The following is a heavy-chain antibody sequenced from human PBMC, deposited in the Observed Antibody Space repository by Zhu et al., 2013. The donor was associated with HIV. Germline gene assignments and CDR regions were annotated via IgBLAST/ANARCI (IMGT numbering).Heavy chain of an antibody. D-gene: IGHD4-17*01. V-gene: IGHV1-69*06. CDR3: ASREYAVTTNPENY. CDR1: GGTFSSYA. J-gene: IGHJ4*02. Sequence: QVQLVQSGAEVKKPGSSVKVSCKASGGTFSSYAISWVRQAPGQGLEWMGGIIPIFGTANYAQKFQGRVTITADKSTSTAYMELSSLRSEDTAVYYCASREYAVTTNPENYWGQGNPGSPVSS. CDR2: IIPIFGTA.